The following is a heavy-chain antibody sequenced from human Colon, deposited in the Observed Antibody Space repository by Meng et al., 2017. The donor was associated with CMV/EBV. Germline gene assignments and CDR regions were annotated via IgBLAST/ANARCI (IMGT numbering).Heavy chain of an antibody. V-gene: IGHV3-30-3*01. J-gene: IGHJ4*02. D-gene: IGHD3-22*01. CDR3: ARDLGLEYYYDSSGHYGGF. CDR2: ISYDGNNK. Sequence: FRSYSRHWVSQAPGKVLEWVAVISYDGNNKYYADSVKGRFTISRDDSENTLYLQMTSLRAEDTAVYYCARDLGLEYYYDSSGHYGGFWGQGTLVTVSS. CDR1: FRSYS.